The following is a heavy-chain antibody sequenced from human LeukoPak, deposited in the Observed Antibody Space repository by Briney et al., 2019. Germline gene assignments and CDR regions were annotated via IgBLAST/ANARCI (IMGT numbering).Heavy chain of an antibody. D-gene: IGHD6-13*01. CDR2: IKQDGSEK. CDR3: ARRAAAGVNYFDY. Sequence: PGGSLRLSCAASGFTFSSYWMSWVRQAPRKGLEWVANIKQDGSEKYYVDSVKGRFTISRDNAKNSLYLQMNSLRAEDTAVYYCARRAAAGVNYFDYWGQGTLVTVSS. J-gene: IGHJ4*02. V-gene: IGHV3-7*01. CDR1: GFTFSSYW.